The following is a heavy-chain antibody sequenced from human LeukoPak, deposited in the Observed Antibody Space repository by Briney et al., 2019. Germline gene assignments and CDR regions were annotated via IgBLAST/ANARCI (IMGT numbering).Heavy chain of an antibody. Sequence: GGSLRLSCAASGFTVSSNYMSWVRQAPGKGLEWVSVIYSGGSTYYADSVKGRFTISRDNAKNSLYLQMNSLRAEDTAVYYCARSSEDFYGDYYFDYWGQGTLVTVSS. J-gene: IGHJ4*02. D-gene: IGHD4-17*01. V-gene: IGHV3-66*01. CDR3: ARSSEDFYGDYYFDY. CDR1: GFTVSSNY. CDR2: IYSGGST.